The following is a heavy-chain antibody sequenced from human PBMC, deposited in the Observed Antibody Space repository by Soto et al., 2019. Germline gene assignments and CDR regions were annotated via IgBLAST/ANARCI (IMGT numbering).Heavy chain of an antibody. CDR2: TYFRSKWYN. D-gene: IGHD2-2*03. CDR1: GDSFSSNSAA. J-gene: IGHJ3*02. Sequence: SQTLSLTCAISGDSFSSNSAAWNWIRQSPSRGLEWLGRTYFRSKWYNDYAVSVKSRITINPDTSKNQFSLHLNSVTPEDTAVYYCARGLDNEMGAFDIWGQGTMVTVSS. CDR3: ARGLDNEMGAFDI. V-gene: IGHV6-1*01.